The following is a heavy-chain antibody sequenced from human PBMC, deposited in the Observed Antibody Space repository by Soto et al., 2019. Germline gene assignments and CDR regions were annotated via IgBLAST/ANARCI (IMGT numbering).Heavy chain of an antibody. CDR2: INHSGST. V-gene: IGHV4-34*01. CDR3: ARGISFWEQWLTHYYYYYMDV. CDR1: GGSFSGYY. Sequence: SETLSLTCAVYGGSFSGYYWSWIRQPPWKGLEWIGEINHSGSTNYNPSLKSRVTISVDTSKNQFSLKLSSVTAADTAVYYCARGISFWEQWLTHYYYYYMDVWGKGTTVTVSS. J-gene: IGHJ6*03. D-gene: IGHD6-19*01.